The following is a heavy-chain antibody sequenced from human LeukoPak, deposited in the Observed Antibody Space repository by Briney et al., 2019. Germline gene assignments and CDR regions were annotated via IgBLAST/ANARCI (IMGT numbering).Heavy chain of an antibody. Sequence: GGSLRLSCAVSGFTFSSYAMHWVRQAPGKGLEWVAVISFDGSSKYYADSVKGRFTISRDNSKNTLYLQVNSLRAEDTAVYYCARGAAYGDYGSIAYWGQGTLVIVSS. V-gene: IGHV3-30-3*01. CDR1: GFTFSSYA. D-gene: IGHD4-17*01. CDR2: ISFDGSSK. J-gene: IGHJ4*02. CDR3: ARGAAYGDYGSIAY.